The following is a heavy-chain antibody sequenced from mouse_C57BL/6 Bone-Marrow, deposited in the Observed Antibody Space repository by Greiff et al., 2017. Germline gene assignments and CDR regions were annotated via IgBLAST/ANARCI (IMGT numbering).Heavy chain of an antibody. D-gene: IGHD2-3*01. CDR2: INPNNGGT. J-gene: IGHJ1*03. CDR3: ARGDGYNWYFDV. CDR1: GYTFTDYN. V-gene: IGHV1-22*01. Sequence: VQLQQSGPELVKPGASVKMSCKASGYTFTDYNMHWVKQSHGKSLEWIGYINPNNGGTSYNQKFKGKATLTVNKSSSTAYMELRSLTSEDSAVYYCARGDGYNWYFDVWGTGTTVTVSS.